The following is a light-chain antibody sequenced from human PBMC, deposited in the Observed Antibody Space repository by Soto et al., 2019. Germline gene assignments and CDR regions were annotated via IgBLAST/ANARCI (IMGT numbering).Light chain of an antibody. J-gene: IGKJ1*01. CDR2: AAS. Sequence: DIQMTQSPSSLSASVGDRVTITCRASQSISSYLNWYQQKPGKAPKLLIYAASSLQSGVPSRFSGSGSGTDFTLTISILQPEDFATYYCQQSSSTPCTFGQGTKVEIK. CDR3: QQSSSTPCT. V-gene: IGKV1-39*01. CDR1: QSISSY.